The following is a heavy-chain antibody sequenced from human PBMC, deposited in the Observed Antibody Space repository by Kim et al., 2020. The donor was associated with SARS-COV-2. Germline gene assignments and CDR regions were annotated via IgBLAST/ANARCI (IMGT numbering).Heavy chain of an antibody. D-gene: IGHD1-26*01. V-gene: IGHV4-59*09. CDR3: ARGARIVGATPFDY. J-gene: IGHJ4*02. Sequence: PSLRGGATISVDTSKNQFSLKLSSVTAADTAVYYCARGARIVGATPFDYWGQGTLVTVSS.